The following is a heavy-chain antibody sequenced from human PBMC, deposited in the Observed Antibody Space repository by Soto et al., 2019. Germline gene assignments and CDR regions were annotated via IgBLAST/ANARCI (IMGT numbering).Heavy chain of an antibody. V-gene: IGHV6-1*01. CDR2: TYYRSKWYN. CDR1: GDSVSSNSAA. CDR3: ATWRFDY. J-gene: IGHJ4*02. Sequence: SQTLSLTCAISGDSVSSNSAAWNWIRHSPSRGLEWLGRTYYRSKWYNDYAVPMRSRITINPDTTKNQFSLQLNSATPEDTAVYSCATWRFDYWGQGTLVTVSS.